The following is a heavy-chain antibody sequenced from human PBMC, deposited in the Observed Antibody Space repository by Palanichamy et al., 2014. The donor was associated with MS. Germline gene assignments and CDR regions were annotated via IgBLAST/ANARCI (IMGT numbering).Heavy chain of an antibody. D-gene: IGHD6-19*01. J-gene: IGHJ4*02. CDR2: IYSSGNT. CDR1: GGSISSFY. V-gene: IGHV4-4*07. Sequence: QVQLQESGPGLVKPSETLSLTCTVSGGSISSFYWSWIRQPAGKGLEWIGRIYSSGNTNYNPSLKSRVTVSVDRSKNQVSLKLNSVTAADTAVYYCATGSGDFDHWGQGTLVTVSS. CDR3: ATGSGDFDH.